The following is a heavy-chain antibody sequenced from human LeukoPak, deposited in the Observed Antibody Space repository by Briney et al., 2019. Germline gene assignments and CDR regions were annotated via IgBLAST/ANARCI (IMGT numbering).Heavy chain of an antibody. D-gene: IGHD3-10*01. J-gene: IGHJ4*02. CDR3: ARRHFGSALRDY. CDR1: GGSVSSGSYY. V-gene: IGHV4-61*01. Sequence: SETLALTCTVSGGSVSSGSYYGRWIRQPPGKGLEWTGYIYYTGSTNYNPSLKSRVTISVDTSKDQFSLKLSSVTAADTAVYYCARRHFGSALRDYWGQGTLVTASS. CDR2: IYYTGST.